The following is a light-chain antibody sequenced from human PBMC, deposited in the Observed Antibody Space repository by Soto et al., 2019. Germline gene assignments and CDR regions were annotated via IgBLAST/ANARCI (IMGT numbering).Light chain of an antibody. Sequence: EIVLTQAPAILSMSPGERATLSCRASQTVSSYFAWYQQKPGQAPRLLIYDACNRATGVPARFSGSGSRTDFTLTIRSLEPEDFAVYYCQQRRYWPVTFGQGTKVDIK. J-gene: IGKJ1*01. CDR1: QTVSSY. CDR2: DAC. V-gene: IGKV3-11*01. CDR3: QQRRYWPVT.